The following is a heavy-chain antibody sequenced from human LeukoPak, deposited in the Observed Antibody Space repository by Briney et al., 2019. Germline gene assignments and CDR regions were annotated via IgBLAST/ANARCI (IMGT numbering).Heavy chain of an antibody. V-gene: IGHV3-66*01. CDR1: GFTVTSNY. CDR3: ARESSGSYFFY. D-gene: IGHD1-26*01. J-gene: IGHJ4*02. Sequence: GGSLRLSCAASGFTVTSNYMSWVSQPPGKGLEWVSVIYSGTNTYYADSVKGRFTISRDNSKNTLYLQMNSLRVEDTAVYYCARESSGSYFFYWGQGTLVTVSS. CDR2: IYSGTNT.